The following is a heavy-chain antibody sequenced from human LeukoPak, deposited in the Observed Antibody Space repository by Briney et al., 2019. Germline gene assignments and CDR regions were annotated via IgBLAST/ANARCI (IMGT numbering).Heavy chain of an antibody. Sequence: GGSLRLSCAASGFTFSSYAMHWVRQAPGKGLEWVAVISYDGSNKYYADSVKGRFTISRDNSKNTLYLQMNSLRAEDTAVYYCAGIAAAGPNWGQGTLVTVSS. V-gene: IGHV3-30-3*01. CDR2: ISYDGSNK. J-gene: IGHJ4*02. D-gene: IGHD6-13*01. CDR3: AGIAAAGPN. CDR1: GFTFSSYA.